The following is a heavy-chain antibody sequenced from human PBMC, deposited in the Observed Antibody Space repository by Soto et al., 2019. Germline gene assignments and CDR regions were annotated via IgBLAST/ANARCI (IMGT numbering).Heavy chain of an antibody. Sequence: DVQLVESGGGLVQPGRSLRLSCAASGFTFDDYAMPWVRQAPGKGLEWVSGISWDSGSLGYARSVKGRSTISRDNAKNSLFLQMNSLRAEDTALYYCARKGYCTSTSCYVDYWGQGTLVTVSS. CDR2: ISWDSGSL. CDR1: GFTFDDYA. D-gene: IGHD2-2*01. CDR3: ARKGYCTSTSCYVDY. V-gene: IGHV3-9*01. J-gene: IGHJ4*02.